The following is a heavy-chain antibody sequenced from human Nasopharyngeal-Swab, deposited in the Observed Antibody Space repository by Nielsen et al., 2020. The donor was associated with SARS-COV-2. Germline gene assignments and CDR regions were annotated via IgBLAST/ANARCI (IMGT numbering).Heavy chain of an antibody. D-gene: IGHD3-10*01. CDR1: GYSFSNYW. CDR3: ARHYQNYFSSGDYHGGLDI. J-gene: IGHJ3*02. V-gene: IGHV5-10-1*01. Sequence: GESLKISCEGSGYSFSNYWISWVRQVPGTGLEWMGKVAPSDSYTDYSPSLRGHVTISVDRSISTAYLQRSILTASDTAMYYCARHYQNYFSSGDYHGGLDIWGQGTMVTVSS. CDR2: VAPSDSYT.